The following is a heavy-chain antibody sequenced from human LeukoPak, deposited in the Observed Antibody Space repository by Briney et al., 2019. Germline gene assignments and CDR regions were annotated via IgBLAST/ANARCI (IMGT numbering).Heavy chain of an antibody. CDR1: GGSISSYY. CDR3: ARDRRITMVRGPNWFDP. Sequence: SETLSLTCTVSGGSISSYYWSWIRQPAGKGLEWIGRIYTSGSTNYNPSLKSRVTMSVGTSKNQFSLKLSSVTAADTAVYYCARDRRITMVRGPNWFDPWGQGTLVTVSS. V-gene: IGHV4-4*07. J-gene: IGHJ5*02. CDR2: IYTSGST. D-gene: IGHD3-10*01.